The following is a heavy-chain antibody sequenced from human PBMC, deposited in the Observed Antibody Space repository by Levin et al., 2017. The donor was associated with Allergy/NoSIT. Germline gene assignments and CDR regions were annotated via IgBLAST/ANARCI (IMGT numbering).Heavy chain of an antibody. D-gene: IGHD4-17*01. Sequence: PGESLKISCKASGYTFSDYFLHWVRQAPGQGLEWMGRINPNTGGTDFAQMFQGRVTMTRDTSSSTAYLEVSRLRSDDTAVYFCARGGAYADNWFDPWGQGTLVTVSS. CDR1: GYTFSDYF. CDR2: INPNTGGT. V-gene: IGHV1-2*06. J-gene: IGHJ5*02. CDR3: ARGGAYADNWFDP.